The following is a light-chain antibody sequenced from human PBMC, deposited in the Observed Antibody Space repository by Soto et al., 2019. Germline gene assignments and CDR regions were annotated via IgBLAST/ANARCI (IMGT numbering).Light chain of an antibody. CDR3: QQYNQWPPVS. V-gene: IGKV3-15*01. J-gene: IGKJ5*01. CDR2: GAS. CDR1: QSVSSN. Sequence: EIVMTQSPATLSLSPGERATLSCRASQSVSSNLAWYQQKPGQAPRLLIYGASTRATGIPDRFSGSGSGTEFTLTISSLQSEDFALYYCQQYNQWPPVSFGQGTRLQVK.